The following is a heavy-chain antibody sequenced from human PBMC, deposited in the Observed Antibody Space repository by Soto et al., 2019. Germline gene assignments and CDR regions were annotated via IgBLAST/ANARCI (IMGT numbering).Heavy chain of an antibody. J-gene: IGHJ6*02. CDR2: ISGSGGST. CDR1: GFTFSSYA. CDR3: AKDREAVAGYYYYYGMDV. D-gene: IGHD6-19*01. V-gene: IGHV3-23*01. Sequence: GGSLRLSCAASGFTFSSYAMSWVRQAPGKGLEWVSAISGSGGSTYYADSVKGRFTISRDNSKNTLYLQMNSLRAEDTTVYYCAKDREAVAGYYYYYGMDVWGQGTTVTVSS.